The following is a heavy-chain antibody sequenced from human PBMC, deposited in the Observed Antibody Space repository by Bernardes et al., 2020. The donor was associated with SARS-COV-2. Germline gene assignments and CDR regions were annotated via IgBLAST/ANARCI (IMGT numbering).Heavy chain of an antibody. CDR1: GFPFSIYA. D-gene: IGHD6-13*01. V-gene: IGHV3-23*01. CDR2: ISCRWGST. Sequence: WGSLRLSCTSSGFPFSIYAMSWVRQAPGKGLEGVSAISCRWGSTFYSDSLRCRFTSSRDNSKNTLYMQMNRLRAEDTAVYYCAKVIAAAGKGGVFDYYYGMDVWGQGTTVTVS. CDR3: AKVIAAAGKGGVFDYYYGMDV. J-gene: IGHJ6*02.